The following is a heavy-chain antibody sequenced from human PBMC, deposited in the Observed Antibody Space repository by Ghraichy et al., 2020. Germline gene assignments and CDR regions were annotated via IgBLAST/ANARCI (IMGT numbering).Heavy chain of an antibody. Sequence: ASVKVSCKASGYTFTSYGISWVRQAPGQGLEWMGWISAYNGNTNYAQKLQGRVTMTTATSTSTAYMELRSLRSDDTAVYYCARVVGYCTGGVCYTEQTPWFDPWGQGTLVTVSS. CDR3: ARVVGYCTGGVCYTEQTPWFDP. CDR1: GYTFTSYG. D-gene: IGHD2-8*02. V-gene: IGHV1-18*01. CDR2: ISAYNGNT. J-gene: IGHJ5*02.